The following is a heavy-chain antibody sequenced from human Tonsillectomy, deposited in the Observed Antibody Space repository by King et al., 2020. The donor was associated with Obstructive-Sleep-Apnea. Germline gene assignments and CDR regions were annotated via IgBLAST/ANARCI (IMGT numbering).Heavy chain of an antibody. CDR2: LYHSGTT. J-gene: IGHJ5*02. D-gene: IGHD4-17*01. Sequence: VQLQESGPGLVKPSETLSLPCTVSGYSISSGFYWGWIRQPPGKGLEWMGSLYHSGTTYYNPYLKSRVTISVDTSKNQFSLRLSSVTAADTAVYYCAREADYVRWFDPWGQGTLVTVSS. CDR3: AREADYVRWFDP. CDR1: GYSISSGFY. V-gene: IGHV4-38-2*02.